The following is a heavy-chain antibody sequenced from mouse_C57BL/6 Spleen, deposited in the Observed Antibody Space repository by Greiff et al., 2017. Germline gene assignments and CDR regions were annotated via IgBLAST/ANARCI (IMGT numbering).Heavy chain of an antibody. D-gene: IGHD1-1*01. CDR3: ARHYYGSSYVYYAMDY. CDR1: GFTFSSYG. CDR2: ISSGGSYT. V-gene: IGHV5-6*01. Sequence: VQLQQSGGDLVKPGGSLKLSCAASGFTFSSYGMSWVRQTPDKRLEWVATISSGGSYTYYPDSVKGRFTISRDNAKNTLYLQMSSLKSEDTAMYYCARHYYGSSYVYYAMDYWGQGTSVTVSS. J-gene: IGHJ4*01.